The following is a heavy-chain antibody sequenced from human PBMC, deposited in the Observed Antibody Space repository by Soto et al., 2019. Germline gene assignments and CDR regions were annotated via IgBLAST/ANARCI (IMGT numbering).Heavy chain of an antibody. CDR1: GFSFSNNT. Sequence: DVQLLESGGGFVQPGVSLRLACAASGFSFSNNTMSWVRQSPGKGLECVSTITRSGDDTHYADSVKGRFTISRDTSKNILYLQMDSLRADDTAIYYCENLVAAGHWGQGTLVTVSS. CDR2: ITRSGDDT. D-gene: IGHD6-25*01. J-gene: IGHJ1*01. CDR3: ENLVAAGH. V-gene: IGHV3-23*01.